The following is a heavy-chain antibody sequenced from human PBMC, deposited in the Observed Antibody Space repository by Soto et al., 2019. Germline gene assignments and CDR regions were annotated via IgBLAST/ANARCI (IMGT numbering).Heavy chain of an antibody. D-gene: IGHD2-15*01. J-gene: IGHJ3*02. Sequence: QVQLQESGPGLVKPSGTLSLTCAVSGGSVSSSNWWRWVRQSPGKGLEWMGEIYHSGSAHYNPSPKRRATISPDKSKIQFSLRLTSVTAADKAVDYCARVPGVVVSADDAFDIWGPGTRVSVSS. CDR3: ARVPGVVVSADDAFDI. CDR1: GGSVSSSNW. CDR2: IYHSGSA. V-gene: IGHV4-4*02.